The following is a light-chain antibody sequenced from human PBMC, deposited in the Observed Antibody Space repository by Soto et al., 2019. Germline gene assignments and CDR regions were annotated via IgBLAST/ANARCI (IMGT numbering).Light chain of an antibody. CDR3: QQSDSGLT. CDR1: QSISSY. J-gene: IGKJ4*01. V-gene: IGKV1-39*01. CDR2: AAS. Sequence: DIQMTQSPSSLSASVGDRVTITCRASQSISSYLNWYQQKPGKAPKLLIYAASSLKSGVPSRFSGSGSGTDFTLTISSLQPEDFATYYCQQSDSGLTFGGGNKV.